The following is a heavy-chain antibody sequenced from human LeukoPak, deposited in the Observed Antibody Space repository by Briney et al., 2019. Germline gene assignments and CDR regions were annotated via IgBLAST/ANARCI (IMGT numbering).Heavy chain of an antibody. CDR3: TREGMGTTFSAWFDP. J-gene: IGHJ5*02. V-gene: IGHV3-30*03. Sequence: GGSLRLSCAASGFSFSTYGMHWVRQAPGKGLEWVAVVSSDGSIDYYADSVRGRFTVSRDNSKNTLYLQVNSLRVEDTAVYYCTREGMGTTFSAWFDPWGQGTLVTVPS. CDR2: VSSDGSID. CDR1: GFSFSTYG. D-gene: IGHD1-7*01.